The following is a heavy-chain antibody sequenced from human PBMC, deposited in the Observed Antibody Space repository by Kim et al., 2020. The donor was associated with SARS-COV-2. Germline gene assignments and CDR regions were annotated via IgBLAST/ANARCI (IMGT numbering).Heavy chain of an antibody. D-gene: IGHD6-13*01. V-gene: IGHV6-1*01. CDR2: TYYRSKWYN. J-gene: IGHJ6*02. CDR3: AREAGYSSSWILLDYYYGMDV. CDR1: GDSVSSNSAA. Sequence: SQTLSLTCAISGDSVSSNSAAWNWIRQSPSRGLEWLGRTYYRSKWYNDYAVSVKSGITINPDTSKNQFSLQLNSVTPEDTAVYYCAREAGYSSSWILLDYYYGMDVWGQGTTVTVSS.